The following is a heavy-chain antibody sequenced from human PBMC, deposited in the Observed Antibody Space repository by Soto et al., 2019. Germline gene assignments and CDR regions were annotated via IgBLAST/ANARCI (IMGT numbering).Heavy chain of an antibody. CDR1: GYTFTSYY. J-gene: IGHJ3*02. CDR2: INPSGGST. CDR3: ASSSPGSRTLMDI. Sequence: ASVKVSCKASGYTFTSYYMYWVRQAPGQGLEWMGIINPSGGSTSYAQKFQGRVTMTRDTSTSTVYMELSSLRSEDTAVYYCASSSPGSRTLMDIWGQGTMVTVSS. V-gene: IGHV1-46*03. D-gene: IGHD6-13*01.